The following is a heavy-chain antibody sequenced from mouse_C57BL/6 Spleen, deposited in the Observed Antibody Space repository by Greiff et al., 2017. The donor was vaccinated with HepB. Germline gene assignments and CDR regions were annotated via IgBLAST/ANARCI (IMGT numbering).Heavy chain of an antibody. CDR3: ARKENYYGSYAMDY. CDR1: GFSLTSYG. CDR2: IWSGGST. V-gene: IGHV2-2*01. D-gene: IGHD1-1*01. Sequence: VQLQQSGPGLVQPSQSLSITCTVSGFSLTSYGVHWVRQSPGKGLEWLGVIWSGGSTDYNAAFISRLSISKDNSKSQVFFKMNSLQADDTAIYYWARKENYYGSYAMDYWGQGTSVTASS. J-gene: IGHJ4*01.